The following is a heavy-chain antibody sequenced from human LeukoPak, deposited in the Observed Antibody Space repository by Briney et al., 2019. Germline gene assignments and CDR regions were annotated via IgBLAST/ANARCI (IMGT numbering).Heavy chain of an antibody. V-gene: IGHV1-2*02. J-gene: IGHJ4*02. CDR3: ARSKYYGSGSSDY. D-gene: IGHD3-10*01. Sequence: ASVKVSCKASGYTFAGYYMHWVRQAPGQGLEWLGWINPTSGGTNYAQKFQGRVTMTRDTAISTAYMELSRLRADDTAVYDCARSKYYGSGSSDYWGQGTLVTVSS. CDR2: INPTSGGT. CDR1: GYTFAGYY.